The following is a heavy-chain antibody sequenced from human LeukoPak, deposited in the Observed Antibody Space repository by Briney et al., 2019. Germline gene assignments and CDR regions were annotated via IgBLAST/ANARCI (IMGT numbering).Heavy chain of an antibody. D-gene: IGHD3-3*01. V-gene: IGHV3-7*01. CDR1: GFTFSSYW. CDR2: IKQDGSEK. Sequence: GGSLRLSCAASGFTFSSYWMSWVRQAPGKGLEWVANIKQDGSEKYYVDSVKGRFTISRDNAKNSLYLQMNSLRAEDTAVYYCAKDSGKGVVTSYYYYYMDVWGKGTTVTVSS. J-gene: IGHJ6*03. CDR3: AKDSGKGVVTSYYYYYMDV.